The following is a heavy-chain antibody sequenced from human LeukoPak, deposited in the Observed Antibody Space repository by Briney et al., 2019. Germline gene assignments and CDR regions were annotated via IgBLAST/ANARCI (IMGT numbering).Heavy chain of an antibody. V-gene: IGHV1-2*04. CDR1: DYTFTNYG. Sequence: GASVKVSCKASDYTFTNYGVSWVRQAPGQGLEWMGWINPNSGGTNYAQKFQGWVTMTRDTSISTAYMELSRLRSDDTAVYYCARAGTVEMTPLDYWGQGTLVTVSS. D-gene: IGHD5-24*01. CDR3: ARAGTVEMTPLDY. CDR2: INPNSGGT. J-gene: IGHJ4*02.